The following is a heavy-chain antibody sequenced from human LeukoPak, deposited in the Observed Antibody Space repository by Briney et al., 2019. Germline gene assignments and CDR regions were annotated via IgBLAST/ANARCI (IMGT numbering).Heavy chain of an antibody. V-gene: IGHV1-18*01. D-gene: IGHD5-12*01. CDR3: ARDSGYSGYGPRDELHY. J-gene: IGHJ4*02. Sequence: GASVKVSCKASGYTFTSYGISWVRQAPGQGLEWMGWISAYNGNTNYAQKLQGRVTMTTDTSTSTAYMELRSLRSDDTAVYYCARDSGYSGYGPRDELHYWGQGTLVTVSS. CDR1: GYTFTSYG. CDR2: ISAYNGNT.